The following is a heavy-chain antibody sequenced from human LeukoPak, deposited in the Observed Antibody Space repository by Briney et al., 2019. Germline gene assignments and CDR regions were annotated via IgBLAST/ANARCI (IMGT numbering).Heavy chain of an antibody. V-gene: IGHV3-20*04. CDR2: INWNGGST. CDR1: GFTFSSYG. D-gene: IGHD4-11*01. Sequence: GGSLRLSCAASGFTFSSYGMSWVRQAPGKGLEWVSGINWNGGSTGYADSVKGRFTISRDNAKNSLYLQMNSLRAEDTALYYCARYDYSNYPPPDYWGQGTLVTVSS. J-gene: IGHJ4*02. CDR3: ARYDYSNYPPPDY.